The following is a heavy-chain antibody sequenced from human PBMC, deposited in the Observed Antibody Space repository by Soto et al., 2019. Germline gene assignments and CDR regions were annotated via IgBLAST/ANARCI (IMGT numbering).Heavy chain of an antibody. CDR2: IYYSGST. J-gene: IGHJ6*02. D-gene: IGHD3-22*01. V-gene: IGHV4-39*01. CDR3: ARQFFYYYDSSGYPQTLYYYYGMDV. CDR1: GGAISSSSYY. Sequence: PSETLSLTCTVSGGAISSSSYYWCWIRQPPGKGLEWIGSIYYSGSTYYNPSLKSRVTISVDTSKNQFSLKLSSVTAADTAVYYCARQFFYYYDSSGYPQTLYYYYGMDVWGQGTTVTVSS.